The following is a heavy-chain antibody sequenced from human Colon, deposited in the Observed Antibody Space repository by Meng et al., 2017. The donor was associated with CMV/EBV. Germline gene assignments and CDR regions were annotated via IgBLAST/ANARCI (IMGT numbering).Heavy chain of an antibody. Sequence: GSLKISCAASGFTFSVFAMSWVRQAPGKGLEWVSAISGGGTSTFYADSVKGRFTISRDNSNNTVFLELNSLKADDTALYYCAKASSNFPYYSMDVWGQGTPVTVSS. J-gene: IGHJ6*02. CDR3: AKASSNFPYYSMDV. D-gene: IGHD1-26*01. CDR1: GFTFSVFA. CDR2: ISGGGTST. V-gene: IGHV3-23*01.